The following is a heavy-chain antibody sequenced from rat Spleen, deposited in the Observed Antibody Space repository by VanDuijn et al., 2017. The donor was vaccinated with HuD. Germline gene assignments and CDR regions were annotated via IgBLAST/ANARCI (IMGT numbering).Heavy chain of an antibody. CDR2: MWSDADT. CDR1: GLSLTSNG. D-gene: IGHD1-1*01. J-gene: IGHJ2*01. CDR3: ARGDSYSGDGPR. Sequence: QVQLKESGPGLVQPSQTLSLTCTVSGLSLTSNGVSWIRQPPGKGLEWMGVMWSDADTSYNSAIKSRLSISRDTSKSQVFLKMNSLQTEDTATYYCARGDSYSGDGPRWGQGVMVTVSS. V-gene: IGHV2-47*01.